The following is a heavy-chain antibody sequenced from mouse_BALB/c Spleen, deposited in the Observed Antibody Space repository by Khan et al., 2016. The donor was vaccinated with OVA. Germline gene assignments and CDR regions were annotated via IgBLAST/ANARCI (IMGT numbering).Heavy chain of an antibody. CDR1: GYTFTSYW. CDR3: ARIKKIVATYFDY. D-gene: IGHD1-1*01. CDR2: TNPTNGRT. Sequence: QVQLQQPGAELVKAGASVKMSCKASGYTFTSYWMHWVKQRLGQGLEWFAETNPTNGRTYYNEKFKSKATLTVDTSSSTAYMLLSGPTFEDSAVYYCARIKKIVATYFDYWGQGTMLTVSS. V-gene: IGHV1S81*02. J-gene: IGHJ2*01.